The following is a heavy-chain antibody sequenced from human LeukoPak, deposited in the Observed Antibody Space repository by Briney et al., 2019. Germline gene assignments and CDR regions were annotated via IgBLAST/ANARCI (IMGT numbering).Heavy chain of an antibody. Sequence: SETLSLTCAVSGGSISSSNWWSWVRQPPGKGLEWIGEIYHSGSTNYNPSLESRVTISVDTSKNQFSLKLASVTAADTAIYYCAKGAGGFSYYNWFDPWGQGTLVTVSS. CDR1: GGSISSSNW. CDR3: AKGAGGFSYYNWFDP. J-gene: IGHJ5*02. V-gene: IGHV4-4*02. D-gene: IGHD5-18*01. CDR2: IYHSGST.